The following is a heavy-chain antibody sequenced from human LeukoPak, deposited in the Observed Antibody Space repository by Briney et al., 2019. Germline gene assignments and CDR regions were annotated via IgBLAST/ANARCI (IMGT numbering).Heavy chain of an antibody. V-gene: IGHV1-69-2*01. Sequence: ASVKISCKVSGCTFTDYYMHWVQQAPGKGLEWMGLVDPEDGETIYAEKFPGRVTITADTSTDTAYMELSSLRSEGTAVYYCATITMVRGVSYYFDYWGQGTLVTVSS. J-gene: IGHJ4*02. CDR1: GCTFTDYY. D-gene: IGHD3-10*01. CDR3: ATITMVRGVSYYFDY. CDR2: VDPEDGET.